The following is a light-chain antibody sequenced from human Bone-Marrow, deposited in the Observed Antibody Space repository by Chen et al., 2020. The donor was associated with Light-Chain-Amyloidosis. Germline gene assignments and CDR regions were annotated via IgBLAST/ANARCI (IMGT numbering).Light chain of an antibody. J-gene: IGLJ1*01. CDR3: SSYTSTFPYV. CDR1: SSDVGGYNY. V-gene: IGLV2-14*01. CDR2: DVS. Sequence: QSALTQPASVSGSPGQSITLSCTGTSSDVGGYNYVSWYQQHPGKAPKLMIYDVSNRPSGVSNRFSGSKSGNTASLTISGLQAEDEADYYCSSYTSTFPYVFGTGTRLTVL.